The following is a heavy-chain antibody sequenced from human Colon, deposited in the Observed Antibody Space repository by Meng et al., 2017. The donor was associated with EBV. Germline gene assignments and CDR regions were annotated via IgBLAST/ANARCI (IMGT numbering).Heavy chain of an antibody. CDR1: GGSFRDYY. CDR2: IDHRGNT. V-gene: IGHV4-34*01. J-gene: IGHJ5*02. Sequence: QVQLQQWGAGLLKPQETLSRSCAVYGGSFRDYYWTWIRHPPGKGLEWIGEIDHRGNTKYNPSLKSRVTISLDTSKKQFSLKVSSVTAADSAVYYCARRGPSGNFSPWSQGALVTVFS. D-gene: IGHD3-10*01. CDR3: ARRGPSGNFSP.